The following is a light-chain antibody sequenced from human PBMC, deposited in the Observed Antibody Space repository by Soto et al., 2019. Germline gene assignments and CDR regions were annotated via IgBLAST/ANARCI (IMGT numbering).Light chain of an antibody. CDR2: EGS. V-gene: IGLV2-23*01. CDR3: CSYAGSSTYV. Sequence: QSALTQPASVSGSPGQSITISCTGTSSDVGSYNLVSWYQQHPGKAPKLMIYEGSNRPSGVSNRFSGSKSGNTASLTISGLQAEDEADYYCCSYAGSSTYVFVTGTKVTVL. CDR1: SSDVGSYNL. J-gene: IGLJ1*01.